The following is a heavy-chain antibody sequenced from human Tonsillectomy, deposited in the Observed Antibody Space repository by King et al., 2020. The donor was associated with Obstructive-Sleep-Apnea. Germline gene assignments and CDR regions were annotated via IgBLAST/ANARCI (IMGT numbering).Heavy chain of an antibody. Sequence: VQLVESGGGLVQPGGSLRLSCAASGFTFSSYAMSWVRQAPGKGLEWCSAISGIGGCTYYAYSVKGRFTISRDNSKNTLYLQMNSLRAEDTAVYYFAKARGYSYIFDYWGQGTLVTVSS. V-gene: IGHV3-23*04. J-gene: IGHJ4*02. CDR1: GFTFSSYA. D-gene: IGHD5-18*01. CDR2: ISGIGGCT. CDR3: AKARGYSYIFDY.